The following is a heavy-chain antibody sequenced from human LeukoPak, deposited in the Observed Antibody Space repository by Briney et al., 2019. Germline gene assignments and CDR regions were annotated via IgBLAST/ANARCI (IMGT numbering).Heavy chain of an antibody. CDR1: GFTLSSYW. CDR2: INSDGSST. Sequence: PGGSLRLSCAASGFTLSSYWMHWVRQAPGKELAWVSRINSDGSSTSYADSVKGRFTISRDNAKNTLYLQMNSLRAEDTAVYYCARGGRAADYWGQGTLVTVSS. V-gene: IGHV3-74*01. CDR3: ARGGRAADY. D-gene: IGHD3-16*01. J-gene: IGHJ4*02.